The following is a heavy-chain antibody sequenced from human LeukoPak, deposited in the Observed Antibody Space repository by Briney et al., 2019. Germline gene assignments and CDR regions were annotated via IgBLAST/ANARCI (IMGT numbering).Heavy chain of an antibody. Sequence: GGSLRLSCAASGFAFNTYAMHWVRQAPGQGLEWVALIWHDGSHKFYSNSVRGQFTISRDNSKNTVSLQMNNLRPEDTAVYYCAREIFCSGCYPDFWGQGTLVTVSS. V-gene: IGHV3-33*01. CDR1: GFAFNTYA. J-gene: IGHJ4*02. CDR3: AREIFCSGCYPDF. D-gene: IGHD3-10*02. CDR2: IWHDGSHK.